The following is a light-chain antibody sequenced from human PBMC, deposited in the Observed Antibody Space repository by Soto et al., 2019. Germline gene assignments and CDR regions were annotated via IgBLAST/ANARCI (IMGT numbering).Light chain of an antibody. V-gene: IGLV2-14*01. Sequence: QLVLTQPASVSGSPGQSITISCTGTSSDVGGYNYVSWYQQHPGKAPKLMIYDVSNRPSGVSNRFSGSKSGNTASLTISGLQAEDEADYYCSSYTSSSDVFGTGTQLTVL. CDR1: SSDVGGYNY. CDR3: SSYTSSSDV. J-gene: IGLJ1*01. CDR2: DVS.